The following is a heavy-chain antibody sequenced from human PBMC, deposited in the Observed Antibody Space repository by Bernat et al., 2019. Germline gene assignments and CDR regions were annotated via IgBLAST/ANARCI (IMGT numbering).Heavy chain of an antibody. J-gene: IGHJ6*02. Sequence: QVQLLQSGAEVKKPGASMRIPCKASGYTFSRHTMDWVRQAPGERLEWMGWINAGDGNTEYSQKFQGRVTITRDTSASTAYMELSSLKSEDTAVYYCARTGSSSFPYGMDVWGQGTTVTVS. D-gene: IGHD6-6*01. CDR1: GYTFSRHT. CDR2: INAGDGNT. CDR3: ARTGSSSFPYGMDV. V-gene: IGHV1-3*01.